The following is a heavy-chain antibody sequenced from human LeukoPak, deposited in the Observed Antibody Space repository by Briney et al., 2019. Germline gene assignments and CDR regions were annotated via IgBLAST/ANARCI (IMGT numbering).Heavy chain of an antibody. Sequence: PSETLSLTCTVSGGSISSGGYYWSWIRQPPGKGLEWIGYIYYSGSTNYNPSLKSRVTISVDTSKNQFSLKLSSVTAADTAVYYCARERVSAGTMDYWGQGTLVTVSS. CDR3: ARERVSAGTMDY. CDR1: GGSISSGGYY. V-gene: IGHV4-61*08. D-gene: IGHD1-7*01. CDR2: IYYSGST. J-gene: IGHJ4*02.